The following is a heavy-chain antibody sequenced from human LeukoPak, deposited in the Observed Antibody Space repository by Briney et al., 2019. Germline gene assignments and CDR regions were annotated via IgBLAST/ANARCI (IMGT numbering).Heavy chain of an antibody. Sequence: GGSLRLSCAASGFSFSSYAMSWVRQAPGKGLEWVSSISGSGDNTYYAESVKGRFTISRDNSKNTLFLQMNSLRAEDTAVFYCAKRSGDTTGWFFDFWGQGTLVTVSS. D-gene: IGHD6-19*01. V-gene: IGHV3-23*01. CDR2: ISGSGDNT. CDR3: AKRSGDTTGWFFDF. J-gene: IGHJ4*02. CDR1: GFSFSSYA.